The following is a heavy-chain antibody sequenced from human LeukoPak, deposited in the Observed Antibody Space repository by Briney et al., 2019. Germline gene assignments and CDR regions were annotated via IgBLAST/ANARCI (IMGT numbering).Heavy chain of an antibody. D-gene: IGHD6-13*01. CDR3: ARGTAVTAGIDY. CDR1: GFNFSTYW. CDR2: INTDGSAT. V-gene: IGHV3-74*01. Sequence: GGSLRLSCAVSGFNFSTYWIHWVRQAPGKGLVWVSLINTDGSATTYGDSAKGRFTVSRDNDKNSLFLEMNSLRVEDTAVYYCARGTAVTAGIDYWGQGTLVTVSS. J-gene: IGHJ4*02.